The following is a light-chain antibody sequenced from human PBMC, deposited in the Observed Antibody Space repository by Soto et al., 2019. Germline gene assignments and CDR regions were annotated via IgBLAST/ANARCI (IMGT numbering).Light chain of an antibody. J-gene: IGKJ4*01. Sequence: EIVLTKSPVTLSLSPGERATLSCRASQSVGNNLAWYQQKPGQAPGLLIYEASTRATGIPARFSGSGSGTDFTLTISSLEPEDFAVYYCQQHANWPLTFGGGTKVDIK. CDR2: EAS. CDR1: QSVGNN. CDR3: QQHANWPLT. V-gene: IGKV3-11*01.